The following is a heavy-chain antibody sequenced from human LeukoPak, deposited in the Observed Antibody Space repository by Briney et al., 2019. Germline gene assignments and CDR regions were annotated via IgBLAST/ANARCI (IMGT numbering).Heavy chain of an antibody. CDR3: ARDRFAATAQGDYYYGMDV. D-gene: IGHD6-13*01. V-gene: IGHV5-51*01. CDR1: GYSFTSYW. CDR2: IYPGDSDT. Sequence: GESLKISCKGSGYSFTSYWIGWVRQMPGKGLEWMGIIYPGDSDTRYSPSFQGQVTISADKSINTAYLQWSSLKASDTAMYYCARDRFAATAQGDYYYGMDVWGQGTTVTVSS. J-gene: IGHJ6*02.